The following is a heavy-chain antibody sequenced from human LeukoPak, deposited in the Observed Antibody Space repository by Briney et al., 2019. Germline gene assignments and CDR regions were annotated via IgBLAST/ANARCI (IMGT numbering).Heavy chain of an antibody. Sequence: ASVKVSCKASGYTFTNYDINWVRQAPGQGLEWVGGMNPSSGNTGYAQKFQGRVTMTRNTSITTAYMELSSLRSEDTAVYYCARGLVVLGATSWAFDIWGHGAMVTVSS. J-gene: IGHJ3*02. CDR1: GYTFTNYD. CDR3: ARGLVVLGATSWAFDI. D-gene: IGHD2-15*01. CDR2: MNPSSGNT. V-gene: IGHV1-8*01.